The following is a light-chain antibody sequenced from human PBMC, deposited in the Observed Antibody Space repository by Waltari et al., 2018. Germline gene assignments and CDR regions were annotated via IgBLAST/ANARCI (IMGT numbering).Light chain of an antibody. V-gene: IGKV3-20*01. CDR2: GAS. CDR1: QSVSRAF. CDR3: QHYVRLPAT. Sequence: ELVLTQSPGSLSSSPGERVTISCRSSQSVSRAFAWYQQKPGQAPRLLIFGASNRATGIPDRFSGSGSETDFSLTISRLEPEDFAVYYCQHYVRLPATFGRGTKVEIK. J-gene: IGKJ1*01.